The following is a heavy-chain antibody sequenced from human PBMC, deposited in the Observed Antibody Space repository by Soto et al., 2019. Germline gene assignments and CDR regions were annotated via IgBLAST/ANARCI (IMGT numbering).Heavy chain of an antibody. V-gene: IGHV3-21*01. CDR1: GLTVSGKKY. CDR3: ARNTVTPPGGAFEI. Sequence: GGSLRLSCVASGLTVSGKKYMAWVRQAPGKGPEWVSSISSSSSYIYYADSVKGRFTISRDNAKNSLYLQMNSLRAEDTAVYYCARNTVTPPGGAFEIWGQGTMVTVSS. J-gene: IGHJ3*02. CDR2: ISSSSSYI. D-gene: IGHD4-17*01.